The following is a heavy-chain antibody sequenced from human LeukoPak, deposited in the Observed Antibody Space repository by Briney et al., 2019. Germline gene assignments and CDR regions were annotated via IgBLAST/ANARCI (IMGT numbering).Heavy chain of an antibody. J-gene: IGHJ4*02. V-gene: IGHV1-24*01. CDR1: GYTLTELS. CDR3: ATFSPPYCGGDCSPGWYFDY. Sequence: ASVKVPCKVSGYTLTELSMHWVRQAPGKGLEWMGGFDPEDGETIYAQKFQGRVTMTEDTSTDTAYMELSSLRSEDTAVYYCATFSPPYCGGDCSPGWYFDYWGQGPLVTVSS. D-gene: IGHD2-21*02. CDR2: FDPEDGET.